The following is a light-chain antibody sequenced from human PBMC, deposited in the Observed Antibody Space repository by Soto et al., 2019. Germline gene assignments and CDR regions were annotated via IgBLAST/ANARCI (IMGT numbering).Light chain of an antibody. CDR1: QAIGND. V-gene: IGKV1-27*01. CDR3: QKYNSAPT. CDR2: DES. J-gene: IGKJ5*01. Sequence: DIQMAQSPSSLSAAVGDRVTITCRASQAIGNDLNWYQRRPGKVPNLLIFDESTLQTGVPSRFSGSGSGTDFTLTISSLQPEDVATYYCQKYNSAPTFGQGTRLEIK.